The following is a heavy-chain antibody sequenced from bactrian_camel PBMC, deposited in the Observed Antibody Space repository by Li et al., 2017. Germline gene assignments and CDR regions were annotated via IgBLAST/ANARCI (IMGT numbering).Heavy chain of an antibody. D-gene: IGHD2*01. V-gene: IGHV3-2*01. CDR2: IHPGTGNS. J-gene: IGHJ4*01. CDR1: EPAFSRRC. Sequence: QLVESGGGSVQAGGSLRLSCASSEPAFSRRCLGWVRQAPGKEREGVAGIHPGTGNSYIADSVKGRFTVSRDNANNTVNLMMNSLKPEDTAMYYCAANFGPYCSGPYLARRANFLGQGTQVTVS.